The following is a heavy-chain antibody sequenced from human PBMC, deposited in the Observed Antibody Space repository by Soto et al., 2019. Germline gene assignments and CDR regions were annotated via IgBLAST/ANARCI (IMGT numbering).Heavy chain of an antibody. J-gene: IGHJ3*02. CDR2: IKQDGNEK. CDR1: GFTFSDYW. V-gene: IGHV3-7*04. CDR3: ARGLGSSVWYSPYDAVNN. Sequence: GGSLRLSCAVSGFTFSDYWMSWVRQAPGKGLEWVANIKQDGNEKYYVDSVKGRFTISRDNAKNSLYLQMNSLRAEDTAVYYCARGLGSSVWYSPYDAVNNWVPRTIVSVSS. D-gene: IGHD6-19*01.